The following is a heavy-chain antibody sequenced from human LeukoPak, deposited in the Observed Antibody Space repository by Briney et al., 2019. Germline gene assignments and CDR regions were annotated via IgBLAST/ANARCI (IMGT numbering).Heavy chain of an antibody. V-gene: IGHV4-59*02. D-gene: IGHD3-22*01. CDR1: GGSVSSDY. Sequence: SETLSLTCTVSGGSVSSDYWSWVRQPPGKGLEWIAYIYYSGTSSYSPSLKGRVTTSVDTSKNQFSLNLSSVTAADTAVYYCASYYYDSSGYPNDWYFDLWGRGTLVTVSS. CDR2: IYYSGTS. J-gene: IGHJ2*01. CDR3: ASYYYDSSGYPNDWYFDL.